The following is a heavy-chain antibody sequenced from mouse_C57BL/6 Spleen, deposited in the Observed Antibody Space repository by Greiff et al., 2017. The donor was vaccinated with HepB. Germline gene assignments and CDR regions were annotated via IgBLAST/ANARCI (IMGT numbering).Heavy chain of an antibody. J-gene: IGHJ3*01. V-gene: IGHV1-26*01. CDR3: AGNYGNWFAY. D-gene: IGHD2-1*01. CDR1: GYTFTDYY. CDR2: INPNNGGT. Sequence: EVQLQQSGPELVKPGASVKISCKASGYTFTDYYMNWVKQSHGKSLEWIGDINPNNGGTSYNQKFKGKATLTVDKSSSTAYMELRSLTSEDSAVYYCAGNYGNWFAYWGQGTLVTVSA.